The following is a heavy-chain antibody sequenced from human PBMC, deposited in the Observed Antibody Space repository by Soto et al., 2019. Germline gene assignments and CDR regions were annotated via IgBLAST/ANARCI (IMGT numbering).Heavy chain of an antibody. CDR2: INAGNGNT. V-gene: IGHV1-3*01. D-gene: IGHD3-10*01. CDR1: GYTFKSYA. J-gene: IGHJ4*02. CDR3: AGSFLVRGVFTFDY. Sequence: QVQLVQSGAEVKKPGASVKVSCKASGYTFKSYAVHWVRQAPGQRLEWMGWINAGNGNTKYSQKFQGRVTITRDTSASTAYMGLGCLRTEDTAVYYCAGSFLVRGVFTFDYWGQGTLVTVSS.